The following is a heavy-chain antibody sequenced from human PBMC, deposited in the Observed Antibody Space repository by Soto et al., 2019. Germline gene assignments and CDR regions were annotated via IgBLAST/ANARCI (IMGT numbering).Heavy chain of an antibody. CDR2: IYHSGST. Sequence: QVQLQESGPGLVKPSQTLSLTCTVSGGSINIGGFYWSWVRQHPGKGLEWIGYIYHSGSTYYNPSLKSRVTISEDPSKNQFSLKLSSVTAADTAVYYCARRGFSYGGGYFDLWCRGTLVTVSS. CDR1: GGSINIGGFY. V-gene: IGHV4-31*03. D-gene: IGHD5-18*01. J-gene: IGHJ2*01. CDR3: ARRGFSYGGGYFDL.